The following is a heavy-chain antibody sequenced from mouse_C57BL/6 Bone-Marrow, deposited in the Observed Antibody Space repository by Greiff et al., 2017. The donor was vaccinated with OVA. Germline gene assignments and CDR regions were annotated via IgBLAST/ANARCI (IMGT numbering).Heavy chain of an antibody. CDR1: GYTFTSYW. CDR2: IDPSDSYT. CDR3: ARGTVVADC. D-gene: IGHD1-1*01. J-gene: IGHJ2*01. Sequence: QVQLKQPGAELVMPGASVKLSCKASGYTFTSYWMHWVKQRPGQGLEWIGEIDPSDSYTNYNQKFKGKSTLAVDKSSSTAYMQLSSLTSEDSAVYYCARGTVVADCWGQGTTLTVSS. V-gene: IGHV1-69*01.